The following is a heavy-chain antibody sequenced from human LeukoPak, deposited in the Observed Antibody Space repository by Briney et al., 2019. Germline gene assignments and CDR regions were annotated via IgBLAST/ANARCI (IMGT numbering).Heavy chain of an antibody. V-gene: IGHV3-74*01. CDR2: IKSDGSST. CDR1: GFTFKDYW. CDR3: ARRRTNYYYHYDMDV. J-gene: IGHJ6*02. Sequence: GGSLRLSCAASGFTFKDYWMHWVRQAPGKGLVWVSRIKSDGSSTSYADSVKGRFTISRDNAKNTLYLQMKSLRAEDSGVYYCARRRTNYYYHYDMDVWGQGTTVTVSS.